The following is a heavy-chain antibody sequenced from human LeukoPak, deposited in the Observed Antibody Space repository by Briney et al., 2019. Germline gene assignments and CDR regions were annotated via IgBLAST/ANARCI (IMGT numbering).Heavy chain of an antibody. CDR2: IHPDGSEK. CDR3: ARGGTTKVTY. Sequence: GGSLILSCEASGFTFSTFWVTWVRQAPGRGLEWVANIHPDGSEKYYVGSGKGRFTISRDNAKNSLYLQMNSLRAENTAVYYCARGGTTKVTYWRQASLVTVSS. D-gene: IGHD2-21*02. CDR1: GFTFSTFW. J-gene: IGHJ4*02. V-gene: IGHV3-7*04.